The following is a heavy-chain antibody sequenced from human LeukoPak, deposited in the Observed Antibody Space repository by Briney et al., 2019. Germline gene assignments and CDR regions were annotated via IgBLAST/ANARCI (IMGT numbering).Heavy chain of an antibody. CDR2: INTDGRTT. CDR1: GFRFNTYW. J-gene: IGHJ4*02. V-gene: IGHV3-74*01. Sequence: GGSLRLSCAASGFRFNTYWMHWVRQAPGKGLVWVSRINTDGRTTDYANSVKGRFTISRDNAKSTLYLQMDSLRVEDTATYYCAKVDGTGNSVFDYWGQGTLVPVSS. CDR3: AKVDGTGNSVFDY. D-gene: IGHD6-19*01.